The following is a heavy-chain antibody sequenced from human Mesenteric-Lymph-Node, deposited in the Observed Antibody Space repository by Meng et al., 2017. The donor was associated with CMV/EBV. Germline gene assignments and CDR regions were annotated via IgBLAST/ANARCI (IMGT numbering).Heavy chain of an antibody. V-gene: IGHV1-69*10. CDR1: GGTFSSYA. CDR3: ARDDSSSSSNYGMDV. J-gene: IGHJ6*02. D-gene: IGHD6-6*01. CDR2: IIPILGIA. Sequence: SVKVSCKASGGTFSSYAISWVRQAPGQGLEWMGGIIPILGIANYAQKFQGRVTITADKSTSTAYMELSSVTAADTAVYYCARDDSSSSSNYGMDVWGQGTTVTVSS.